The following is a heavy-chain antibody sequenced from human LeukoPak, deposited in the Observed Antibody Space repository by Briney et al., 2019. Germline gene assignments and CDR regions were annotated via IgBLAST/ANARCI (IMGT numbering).Heavy chain of an antibody. CDR2: IIPTFGTA. J-gene: IGHJ6*03. Sequence: GASVKVSCKASGGTFSSYAISWVRQAPGQGLEWMGGIIPTFGTANYAQKFQGRVTITADESTSTAYMELSSLRSEDTAVYYCARDAREITIYYYYMDVWGKGTTVTVSS. V-gene: IGHV1-69*13. D-gene: IGHD3-3*01. CDR1: GGTFSSYA. CDR3: ARDAREITIYYYYMDV.